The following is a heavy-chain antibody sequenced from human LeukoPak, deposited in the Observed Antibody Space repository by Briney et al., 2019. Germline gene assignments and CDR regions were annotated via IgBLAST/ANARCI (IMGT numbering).Heavy chain of an antibody. CDR1: GGSISSYY. CDR3: ARVIGGSKGWDYFDY. V-gene: IGHV4-59*01. Sequence: KPSETLSLTCTVSGGSISSYYWSWVRQPPGKGLEWVGYIYDSGSTNYNPSPKSRVTISVDTSKNQFSLKLSSVTAADTAVYYCARVIGGSKGWDYFDYWGQGTLVTVSS. J-gene: IGHJ4*02. CDR2: IYDSGST. D-gene: IGHD2-15*01.